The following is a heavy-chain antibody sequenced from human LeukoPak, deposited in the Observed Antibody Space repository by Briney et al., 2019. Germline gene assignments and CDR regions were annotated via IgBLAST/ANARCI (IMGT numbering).Heavy chain of an antibody. J-gene: IGHJ4*02. V-gene: IGHV3-48*04. CDR1: GFTFSSYS. CDR2: ISSSSSSI. Sequence: GGSLRLSCAASGFTFSSYSLNWVRQAPGKGLEWVSYISSSSSSIYYADSVKGRFTISRDNAKNSLYLQMNSLRAEDTAVYYCARDTVYGDYYFDYWGQGTLVTVSS. D-gene: IGHD4-17*01. CDR3: ARDTVYGDYYFDY.